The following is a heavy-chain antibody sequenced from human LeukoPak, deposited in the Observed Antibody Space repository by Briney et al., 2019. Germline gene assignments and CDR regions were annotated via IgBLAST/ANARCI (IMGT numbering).Heavy chain of an antibody. V-gene: IGHV1-2*02. D-gene: IGHD1-26*01. CDR2: IYPNSGGT. CDR1: GYTFSGYF. J-gene: IGHJ4*02. CDR3: ARFSGSSNFDY. Sequence: ASVKVSCTASGYTFSGYFMHWVRQAPGQGLEWMGWIYPNSGGTKYAQKFQGRVTMTRDTSISTIYLELSSLRSDATAVYSCARFSGSSNFDYWGQGTLVTVPS.